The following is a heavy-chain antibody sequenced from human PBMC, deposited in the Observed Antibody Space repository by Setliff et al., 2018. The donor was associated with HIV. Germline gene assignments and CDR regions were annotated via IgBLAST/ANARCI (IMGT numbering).Heavy chain of an antibody. Sequence: GGSLRLSCAASGFIFDGYAMHWVRQVPGKGLEWVALISWDGATTNYADSVKGRFTISRDNAKNSLYPQMNSLRAEDTAIYYCAKMVGGSRSSGSCYFDYWGQGTLVTVSS. CDR2: ISWDGATT. J-gene: IGHJ4*02. CDR3: AKMVGGSRSSGSCYFDY. V-gene: IGHV3-43D*04. CDR1: GFIFDGYA. D-gene: IGHD2-15*01.